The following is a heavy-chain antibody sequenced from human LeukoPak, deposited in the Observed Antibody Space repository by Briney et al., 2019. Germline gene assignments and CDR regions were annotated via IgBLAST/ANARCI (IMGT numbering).Heavy chain of an antibody. CDR1: GGTFASYA. CDR2: IIPVYGTG. CDR3: ATDGRVFEYYYDSSDYFTFFDY. D-gene: IGHD3-22*01. V-gene: IGHV1-69*01. Sequence: SVKVSCKASGGTFASYAISWIRQAPGQGLEWMGGIIPVYGTGTYAQNFQGRVTITADESTAYMELSSLRSEDTAVYYCATDGRVFEYYYDSSDYFTFFDYWGQGTLVTVSS. J-gene: IGHJ4*02.